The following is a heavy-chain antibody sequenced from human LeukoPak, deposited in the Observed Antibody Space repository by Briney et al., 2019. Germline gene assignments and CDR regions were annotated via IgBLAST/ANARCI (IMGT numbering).Heavy chain of an antibody. V-gene: IGHV4-4*07. D-gene: IGHD4-23*01. CDR1: GGSISSYY. J-gene: IGHJ4*02. CDR2: IYTSVNI. Sequence: SETLSLTSTLPGGSISSYYWSWIRQPAGKGLEWIGRIYTSVNINYNPSLKSRVTMSVDTSNKQISLMLRSVTAAHTAVSYFASLSGGNSNFDYWGQGTLVTVSS. CDR3: ASLSGGNSNFDY.